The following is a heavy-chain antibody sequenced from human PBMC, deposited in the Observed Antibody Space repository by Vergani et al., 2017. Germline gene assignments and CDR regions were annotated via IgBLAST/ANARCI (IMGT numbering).Heavy chain of an antibody. CDR1: SHTFQTYG. CDR3: ARVAPSNSEVTPTAGYV. Sequence: QVQLVQSGAELKKPGASVSVSCKGSSHTFQTYGISWVRQAPGKGLEWMAWIRPYTGHTIYAQKFQDRVTMTADTSTNTAYMELRSLRSDDTAVYFCARVAPSNSEVTPTAGYVRGQGTMVTVPS. V-gene: IGHV1-18*01. CDR2: IRPYTGHT. J-gene: IGHJ3*01. D-gene: IGHD3-9*01.